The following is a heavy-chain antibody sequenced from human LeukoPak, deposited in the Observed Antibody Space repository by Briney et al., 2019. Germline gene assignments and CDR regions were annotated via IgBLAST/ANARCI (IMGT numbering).Heavy chain of an antibody. J-gene: IGHJ4*02. Sequence: PGGTLRLSCAASGFTFSSYGMSWVRQAPGKGLEWVSVIYSGGSTYYADSVKGRFTISRDNSKNTLYLQMNSLRAEDTAVYYCARVWFGEFTYFDYWGQGTLVTVYS. D-gene: IGHD3-10*01. CDR2: IYSGGST. CDR3: ARVWFGEFTYFDY. CDR1: GFTFSSYG. V-gene: IGHV3-53*01.